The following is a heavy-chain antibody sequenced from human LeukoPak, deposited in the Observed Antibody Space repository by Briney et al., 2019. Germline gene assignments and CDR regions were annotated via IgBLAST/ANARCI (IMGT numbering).Heavy chain of an antibody. CDR3: ARPGYSSGWYVY. D-gene: IGHD6-19*01. CDR2: IYASGST. Sequence: SETLSLPCTVSGGSISSSNYFWGWIRQPPGKGLELIGSIYASGSTYYNPSLKSRVTISVDTSKNQFSLKLSSVTAADTAVYYCARPGYSSGWYVYWGQGTLVTVSS. CDR1: GGSISSSNYF. V-gene: IGHV4-39*01. J-gene: IGHJ4*02.